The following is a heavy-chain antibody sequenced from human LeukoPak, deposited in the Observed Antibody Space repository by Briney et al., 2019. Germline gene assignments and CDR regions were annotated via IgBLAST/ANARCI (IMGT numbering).Heavy chain of an antibody. J-gene: IGHJ4*02. CDR3: ARGGSGRYYDY. D-gene: IGHD3-10*01. Sequence: SETLSLTCTVSGGSISSYCWSWIRQPPGKGLEWIGYIYYSGSTNYNPSLKSRVTISVDTSKNQFSLKLSSVTAADTAVYYCARGGSGRYYDYWGQGTLITVSS. CDR2: IYYSGST. V-gene: IGHV4-59*01. CDR1: GGSISSYC.